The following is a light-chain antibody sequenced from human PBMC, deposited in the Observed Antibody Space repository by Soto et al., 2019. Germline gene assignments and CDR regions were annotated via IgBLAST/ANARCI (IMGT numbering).Light chain of an antibody. CDR3: QQYQNLWT. V-gene: IGKV3-15*01. CDR2: HAS. CDR1: QSVSSN. J-gene: IGKJ1*01. Sequence: EIVMTQSPATLSVSPGERATLSCRASQSVSSNLAWYQQKPGQAPRLLIYHASSRATGIPARFSGSGSGTEFTLTINSLQSEDFAVYYCQQYQNLWTFGQGTKVDI.